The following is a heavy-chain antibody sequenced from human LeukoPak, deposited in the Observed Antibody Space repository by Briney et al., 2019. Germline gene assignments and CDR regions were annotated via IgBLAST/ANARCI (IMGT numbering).Heavy chain of an antibody. V-gene: IGHV1-69*13. CDR1: GGAFSSYA. Sequence: SVKVSCKASGGAFSSYAISWVRQAPGQGLEWMGGIIPIFGTANYAQKFQGRVTITADESTSTAYMELSSLRSEDTAVYYCASGSIAVAGSFDYWGQGTLVTVPS. CDR2: IIPIFGTA. CDR3: ASGSIAVAGSFDY. J-gene: IGHJ4*02. D-gene: IGHD6-19*01.